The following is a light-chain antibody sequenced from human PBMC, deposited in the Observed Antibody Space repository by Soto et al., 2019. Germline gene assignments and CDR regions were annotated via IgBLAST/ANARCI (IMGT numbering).Light chain of an antibody. CDR1: QSVGNN. J-gene: IGKJ1*01. V-gene: IGKV3-15*01. Sequence: EIVMTQSSVTLSVSPGERATLSCSASQSVGNNIAWYQQKPGQAPRLLIYDASTRATGIPARFSGSGSGTDFTLTISSLQSEDFAVYYCQHYDNWPPWTFGQGTKVDIK. CDR2: DAS. CDR3: QHYDNWPPWT.